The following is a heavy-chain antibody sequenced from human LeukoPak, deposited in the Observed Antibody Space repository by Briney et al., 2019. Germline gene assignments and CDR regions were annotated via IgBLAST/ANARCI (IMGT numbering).Heavy chain of an antibody. V-gene: IGHV4-59*01. D-gene: IGHD3-10*01. CDR1: GVSISSYY. J-gene: IGHJ4*02. Sequence: PSETLSLTCTVSGVSISSYYWRWIRQPPGKGLEWIGYIYYSGSNNYNPSLKSRVTISVDTSKNQFSLKLSSVTAADTAVYYCASNTMVRGVILPDYWGQGTLVTVSS. CDR3: ASNTMVRGVILPDY. CDR2: IYYSGSN.